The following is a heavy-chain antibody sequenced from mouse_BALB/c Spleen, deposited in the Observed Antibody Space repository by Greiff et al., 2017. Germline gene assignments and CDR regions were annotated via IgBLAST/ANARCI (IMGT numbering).Heavy chain of an antibody. D-gene: IGHD1-1*01. Sequence: VQLQESWAELVKPGASVKLSCKASGYTFTSYYMYWVKQRPGQGLEWIGEINPSNGGTNFNEKFKSKATLTVDKSSSTAYMQLSSLTSEDSAVYYCTRAATVVARGFDYWGQGTTLTVSS. CDR1: GYTFTSYY. V-gene: IGHV1S81*02. CDR2: INPSNGGT. J-gene: IGHJ2*01. CDR3: TRAATVVARGFDY.